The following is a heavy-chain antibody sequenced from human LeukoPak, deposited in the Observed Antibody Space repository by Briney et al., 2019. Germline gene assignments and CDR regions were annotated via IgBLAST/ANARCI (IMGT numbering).Heavy chain of an antibody. J-gene: IGHJ3*02. D-gene: IGHD3-10*01. CDR3: ARVLLGGSGSYLDAFDI. V-gene: IGHV3-33*01. CDR2: IWYDGSNK. Sequence: GGSLRLSCAASGFTFSSYGMHWVRQAPGKGLEWVAVIWYDGSNKYYADSVKGRFTISRDNSKNTLYLQMNSLRAEDTAVYYCARVLLGGSGSYLDAFDIWGQGTMVTVSS. CDR1: GFTFSSYG.